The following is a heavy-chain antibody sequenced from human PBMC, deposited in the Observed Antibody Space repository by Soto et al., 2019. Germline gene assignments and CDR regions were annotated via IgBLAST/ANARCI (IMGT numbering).Heavy chain of an antibody. CDR1: GASINSGDSY. D-gene: IGHD3-3*01. CDR2: IYYSGST. CDR3: VRSYDFWSGYFPSRYHDGLDV. V-gene: IGHV4-30-4*01. Sequence: SETLSLTCAVSGASINSGDSYWSWIRQPPGKGLEWIGYIYYSGSTYYNPSLKSRVSISVDTSKNHFSLRLSSVTAADTAVFYCVRSYDFWSGYFPSRYHDGLDVWGPGIAVTVSS. J-gene: IGHJ6*02.